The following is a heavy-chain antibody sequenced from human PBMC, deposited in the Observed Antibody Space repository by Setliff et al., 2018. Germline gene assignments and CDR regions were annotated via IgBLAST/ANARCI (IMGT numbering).Heavy chain of an antibody. D-gene: IGHD3-3*01. CDR1: GGSISSGSYY. Sequence: SETLSLTCAVSGGSISSGSYYWSWIRQPAGKGLEWVGRLHTSGSTNYNPSLKSRVTMSLDTSKNQFSLKVFSVTAADTAVYYCRFWSSYYKNDYWAQGTLVTVSS. CDR2: LHTSGST. CDR3: RFWSSYYKNDY. V-gene: IGHV4-61*02. J-gene: IGHJ4*02.